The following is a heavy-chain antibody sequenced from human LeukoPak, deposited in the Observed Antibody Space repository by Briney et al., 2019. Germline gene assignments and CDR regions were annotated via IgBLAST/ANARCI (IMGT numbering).Heavy chain of an antibody. CDR2: IYYSGST. D-gene: IGHD2-8*02. CDR3: ARTGGTIDY. J-gene: IGHJ4*02. Sequence: SETLSLTCTVSGGSISSGDYYWSWIRRPPGKGLEWIGYIYYSGSTYYNPSLKSRVTISVDTSKNQFSLKLNSVTAADTAVYYCARTGGTIDYWGQGTLVTVSS. CDR1: GGSISSGDYY. V-gene: IGHV4-30-4*01.